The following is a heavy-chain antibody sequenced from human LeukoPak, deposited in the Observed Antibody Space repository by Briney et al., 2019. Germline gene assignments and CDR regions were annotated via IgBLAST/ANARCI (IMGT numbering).Heavy chain of an antibody. Sequence: GESLKISSKGSGYSCTNYWNSWVRQMPGKGLEWMGRIDPSDSYTNYSPSFQGHVTISADKSISTAYLQWSSLKASDTAMYYCARLLSGSPLKEFDYWGQGTLVTVSS. J-gene: IGHJ4*02. CDR2: IDPSDSYT. V-gene: IGHV5-10-1*01. D-gene: IGHD1-26*01. CDR1: GYSCTNYW. CDR3: ARLLSGSPLKEFDY.